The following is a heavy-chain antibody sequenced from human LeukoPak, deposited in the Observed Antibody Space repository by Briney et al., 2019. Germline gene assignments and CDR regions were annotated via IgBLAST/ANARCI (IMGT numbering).Heavy chain of an antibody. J-gene: IGHJ1*01. D-gene: IGHD6-19*01. CDR1: GFTFSSYS. V-gene: IGHV3-21*01. CDR2: ISSSSSYI. Sequence: PGGSLRLSCAASGFTFSSYSMNWVRQAPGKGLEWVSSISSSSSYIYYADSVKGRFTISRDNAKNSLYLQMNSLRAEDTAVYYCAREGYSSGWYVGAEYFQHWGQGTLVTVSS. CDR3: AREGYSSGWYVGAEYFQH.